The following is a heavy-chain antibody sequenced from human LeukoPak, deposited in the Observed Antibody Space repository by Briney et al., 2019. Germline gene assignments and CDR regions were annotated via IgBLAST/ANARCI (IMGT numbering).Heavy chain of an antibody. D-gene: IGHD3-22*01. CDR2: ISWNSGSI. J-gene: IGHJ4*02. CDR3: ARDRYYDSSGYGY. V-gene: IGHV3-9*01. CDR1: GFTFDDYA. Sequence: GGSLRLSCAASGFTFDDYAMHWVRQAPGKGLEWVSGISWNSGSIGCADSVKGRFTISRDNAKNSLYLQMNSLRAEDTAVYYCARDRYYDSSGYGYWGQGTLVTVSS.